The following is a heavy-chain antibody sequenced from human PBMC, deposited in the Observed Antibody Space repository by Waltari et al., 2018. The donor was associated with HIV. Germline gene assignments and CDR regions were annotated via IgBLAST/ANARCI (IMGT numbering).Heavy chain of an antibody. CDR2: IYSTGAA. J-gene: IGHJ4*02. CDR1: GDSISDSY. CDR3: ARGRNSYFDY. V-gene: IGHV4-4*07. Sequence: QMQLQESGPGLLKPSGTLSLTCSVSGDSISDSYLSWIRQPAGKEVEWIGRIYSTGAAHYNPSLKSRVTMSVDTSKNQVSLTLLSVTAADTAVYYCARGRNSYFDYWGRGNLVTVSS.